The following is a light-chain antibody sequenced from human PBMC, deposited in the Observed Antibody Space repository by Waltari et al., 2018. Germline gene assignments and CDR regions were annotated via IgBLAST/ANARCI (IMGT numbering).Light chain of an antibody. V-gene: IGLV2-23*02. J-gene: IGLJ3*02. CDR3: CSWSTSGSWM. Sequence: QSALTQPASVSGSPGQSITIPCTGTSSNIGDYNLVSWFQHHPGKVPELVMSYVNKRPSWISDRFSGSKSGNPASLTISALQADDEADYYCCSWSTSGSWMFGGGTKVTVL. CDR2: YVN. CDR1: SSNIGDYNL.